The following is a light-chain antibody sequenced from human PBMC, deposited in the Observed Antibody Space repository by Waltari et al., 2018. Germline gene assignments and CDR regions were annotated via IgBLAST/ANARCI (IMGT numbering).Light chain of an antibody. J-gene: IGKJ4*01. CDR3: QQSYSTLPLT. Sequence: DIQMTPSPSSLSASVGYRVTITCRASQSISSYLNWYQQKPGKAPKLLIYAASSLQSGVPSRFSGSGSGTDFTLTISSLQPEDFATYYCQQSYSTLPLTFGGGTKVEIK. CDR1: QSISSY. V-gene: IGKV1-39*01. CDR2: AAS.